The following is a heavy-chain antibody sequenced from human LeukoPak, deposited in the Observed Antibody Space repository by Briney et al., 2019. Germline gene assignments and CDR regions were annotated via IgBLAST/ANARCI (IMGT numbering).Heavy chain of an antibody. J-gene: IGHJ5*02. Sequence: PSETLSLTCTVSGGSISSSSYYWGWIRQPPGKGLERIGSIYYSGSTYYNPSLKSRVTISVDTSKNQFSLKLSSVTAADTAVYYCARQGQQLTRGWFDPWGQGTLVTVSS. CDR3: ARQGQQLTRGWFDP. CDR1: GGSISSSSYY. CDR2: IYYSGST. V-gene: IGHV4-39*01. D-gene: IGHD6-13*01.